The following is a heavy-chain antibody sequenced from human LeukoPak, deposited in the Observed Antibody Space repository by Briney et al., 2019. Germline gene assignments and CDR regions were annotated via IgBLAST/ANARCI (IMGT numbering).Heavy chain of an antibody. CDR2: IYSGGTT. CDR1: GFTVSNNY. V-gene: IGHV3-66*01. CDR3: ARGWDQLLSPFDY. J-gene: IGHJ4*02. D-gene: IGHD2-2*01. Sequence: GGSLRLSCAASGFTVSNNYMSWVRQAPGKGLEWVSGIYSGGTTFYADSVKGRFTISRDNSENTLYLQMNSLRAEDTAVYYCARGWDQLLSPFDYWGQGTLVTVSS.